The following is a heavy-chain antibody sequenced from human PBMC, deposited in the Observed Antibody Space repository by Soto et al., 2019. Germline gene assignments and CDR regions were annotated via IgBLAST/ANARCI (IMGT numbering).Heavy chain of an antibody. CDR2: ISHSGRT. CDR3: VKNTIFGVAYWFDA. CDR1: GGSISSTNW. V-gene: IGHV4-4*02. D-gene: IGHD3-3*01. Sequence: QVQLKESGPGLVKPSGTLSLICVVSGGSISSTNWWSWVRQPPGRGLEWVGEISHSGRTNYNPSLKSRVTISVDKSKNQCSLGLSSVTDADTAMYYCVKNTIFGVAYWFDAWGQGNLVTVSS. J-gene: IGHJ5*02.